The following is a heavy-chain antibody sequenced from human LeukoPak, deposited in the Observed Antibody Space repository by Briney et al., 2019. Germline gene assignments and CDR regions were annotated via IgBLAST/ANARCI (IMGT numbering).Heavy chain of an antibody. CDR1: TFTFSNYW. V-gene: IGHV3-7*01. J-gene: IGHJ4*02. Sequence: PGGSLRLSCAASTFTFSNYWMNWVRQAPGKGLEWVATIKHDGSEKHYLDSVEGRFTISRDNAMNSLYLQMNSLRAEDTAVYYCARDRGLSGYDLCDYWGQGTLVTVSS. CDR2: IKHDGSEK. D-gene: IGHD5-12*01. CDR3: ARDRGLSGYDLCDY.